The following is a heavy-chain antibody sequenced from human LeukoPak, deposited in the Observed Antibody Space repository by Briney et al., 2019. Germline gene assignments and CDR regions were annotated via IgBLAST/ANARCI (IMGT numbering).Heavy chain of an antibody. D-gene: IGHD3-3*01. V-gene: IGHV1-8*01. Sequence: GASVKVSCKASGYTFTSYDINWVRQATGQGLEWMGWMNPNSGNTGYAQKFQGRVTMTRNTSISTAYMELSSLRSEDTAVYYCARGRQYVLRFLEWSMAGAFDIWGQGTMVTVSS. J-gene: IGHJ3*02. CDR3: ARGRQYVLRFLEWSMAGAFDI. CDR1: GYTFTSYD. CDR2: MNPNSGNT.